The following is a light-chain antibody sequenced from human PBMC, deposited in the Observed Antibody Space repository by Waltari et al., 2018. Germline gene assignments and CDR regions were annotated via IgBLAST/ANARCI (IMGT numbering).Light chain of an antibody. CDR3: LQLNSYPRT. J-gene: IGKJ1*01. Sequence: DIHLTQSPSFLSASVGDRVTITCRASQGISSNLAWYQQKPGKAPKLLIYRASTLQSGVPSRFSDSESGTDFTLTISSLQPEDFATYYCLQLNSYPRTFGQGTKVEVK. CDR2: RAS. CDR1: QGISSN. V-gene: IGKV1-9*01.